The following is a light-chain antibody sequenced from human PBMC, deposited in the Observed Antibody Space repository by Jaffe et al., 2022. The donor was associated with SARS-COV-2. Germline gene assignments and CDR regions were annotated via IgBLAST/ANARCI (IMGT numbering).Light chain of an antibody. CDR1: SSNFGNYY. CDR3: GTWDFSLSAWV. Sequence: QSVLTQPPSVSAAPGQKVTVSCSGSSSNFGNYYVSWYQLLPGAAPKLLIYENDKRPSGIPARFSGSKSGTSATLGIAGLQTGDEADYYCGTWDFSLSAWVFGGGTKLTVL. CDR2: END. V-gene: IGLV1-51*02. J-gene: IGLJ3*02.